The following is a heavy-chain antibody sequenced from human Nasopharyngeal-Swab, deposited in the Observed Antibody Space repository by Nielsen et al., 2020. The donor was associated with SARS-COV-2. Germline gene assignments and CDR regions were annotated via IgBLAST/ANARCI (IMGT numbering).Heavy chain of an antibody. CDR3: ASAVTGPLY. J-gene: IGHJ1*01. CDR1: GFNVSNNY. Sequence: GESLKIPCAASGFNVSNNYMTWVRQAPGKGLEWVSIIYSSGSIYHADSVKGRFIISRDTSKNTLSLRMNSLRVEDTAVYYCASAVTGPLYWGQGTLVTVSS. D-gene: IGHD4-11*01. CDR2: IYSSGSI. V-gene: IGHV3-53*01.